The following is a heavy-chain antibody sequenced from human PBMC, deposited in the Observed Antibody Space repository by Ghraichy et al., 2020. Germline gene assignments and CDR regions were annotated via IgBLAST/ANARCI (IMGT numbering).Heavy chain of an antibody. CDR1: GFTFSSYW. CDR3: ARAHKSSGWYEVYYYGMDV. Sequence: GGSLRLSCAASGFTFSSYWMHWVRQAPGKGLVWVSRINSDGSSTSYADSVKGRFTISRDNAKNTLYLQMNSLRAEDTAVYYCARAHKSSGWYEVYYYGMDVWGQGTTVTVSS. CDR2: INSDGSST. J-gene: IGHJ6*02. D-gene: IGHD6-19*01. V-gene: IGHV3-74*01.